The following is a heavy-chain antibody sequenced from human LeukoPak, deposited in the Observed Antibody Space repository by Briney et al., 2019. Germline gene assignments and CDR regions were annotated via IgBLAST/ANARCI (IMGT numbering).Heavy chain of an antibody. CDR2: IYYSGST. Sequence: SETLSLTCTVSGGSISSYYWSWIRQPPGKGLEWIGYIYYSGSTNYNPSLKSRVTISVDTSKNQFSLKLSSVTAADTAVYYCARRPNVVVPAALRGAFDYWGQGTLVTVSS. CDR3: ARRPNVVVPAALRGAFDY. CDR1: GGSISSYY. J-gene: IGHJ4*02. V-gene: IGHV4-59*08. D-gene: IGHD2-2*01.